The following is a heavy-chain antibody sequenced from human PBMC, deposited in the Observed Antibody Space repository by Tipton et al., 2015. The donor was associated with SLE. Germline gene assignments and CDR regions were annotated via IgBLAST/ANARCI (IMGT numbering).Heavy chain of an antibody. CDR1: GFTFDDYT. CDR3: AKGSMPAHDAFDI. V-gene: IGHV3-43*01. D-gene: IGHD2-2*01. Sequence: QLVQSGGGLVQPGRPLRLSCAASGFTFDDYTMHWVRQAPGKGLEWVSLISWDGGSTYYADSVKGRFTISRDNSKNSLYLQMNSLRTEDTALYYCAKGSMPAHDAFDIWGQGTMVTVSS. J-gene: IGHJ3*02. CDR2: ISWDGGST.